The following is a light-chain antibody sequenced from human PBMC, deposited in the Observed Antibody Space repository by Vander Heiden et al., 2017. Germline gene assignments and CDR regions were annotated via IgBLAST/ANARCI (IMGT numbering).Light chain of an antibody. CDR1: QRPLHSNGYNY. J-gene: IGKJ1*01. Sequence: DIVMTQSPLSMHVTTGEPASISCRCSQRPLHSNGYNYLDWYLQKPGQSPQLLIYLGSNRASGVPDRFSGSGSGTDFTLKISRVEAEDVGVYYCMQARQTPQTFGQGTKVEIK. V-gene: IGKV2-28*01. CDR2: LGS. CDR3: MQARQTPQT.